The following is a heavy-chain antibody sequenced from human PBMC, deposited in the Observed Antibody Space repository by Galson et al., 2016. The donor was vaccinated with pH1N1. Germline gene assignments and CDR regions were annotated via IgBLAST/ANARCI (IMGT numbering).Heavy chain of an antibody. D-gene: IGHD3-10*01. Sequence: SLRLSCAASGFPFSHYYMGWIRQAPGKGLEWISYISGSDTTIYYADSVRGRFTISRDNAQNSLYLHMNSQRAEDTAVYYCARDHFGWAFDVWGQGTMVTVSP. V-gene: IGHV3-11*01. CDR2: ISGSDTTI. J-gene: IGHJ3*01. CDR3: ARDHFGWAFDV. CDR1: GFPFSHYY.